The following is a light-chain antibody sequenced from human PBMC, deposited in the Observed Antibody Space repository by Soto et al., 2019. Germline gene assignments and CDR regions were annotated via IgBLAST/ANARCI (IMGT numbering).Light chain of an antibody. CDR1: QGIRTD. CDR2: GAS. CDR3: LQDFSYPRT. Sequence: AVQLTQSPSSLSASVGDRVTITCRASQGIRTDLGWYQRSPGKAPKVLIVGASTLQSGVPSRFSGSGSGTDFTLTISSLQPEDSATYYCLQDFSYPRTFGQGTKVEIK. V-gene: IGKV1-6*01. J-gene: IGKJ1*01.